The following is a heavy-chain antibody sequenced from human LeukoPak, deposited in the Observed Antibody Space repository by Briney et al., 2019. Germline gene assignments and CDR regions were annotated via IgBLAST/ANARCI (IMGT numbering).Heavy chain of an antibody. V-gene: IGHV4-39*01. J-gene: IGHJ4*02. CDR2: IYYSGST. CDR3: ATGYYYDSSGYYYYFDY. Sequence: PSETLSLTCTVSGGSISSSSYYWGWIRQPPGKGLEWIVSIYYSGSTYYNPSLKSRVTISVDTSKNQFSLKLSSVTAADTAVYYCATGYYYDSSGYYYYFDYWGQGTLVTVSS. CDR1: GGSISSSSYY. D-gene: IGHD3-22*01.